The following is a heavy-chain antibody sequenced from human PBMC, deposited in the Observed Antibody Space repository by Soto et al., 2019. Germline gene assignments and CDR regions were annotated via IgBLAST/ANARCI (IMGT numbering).Heavy chain of an antibody. CDR1: GFTFSSYA. CDR3: AKGPGMYSDFDC. V-gene: IGHV3-23*01. D-gene: IGHD2-8*01. J-gene: IGHJ4*02. CDR2: ISGSDGST. Sequence: EVQMLESGGGLVQPGGSLRLSCAASGFTFSSYAMSWVRQAPGKGLEWVSAISGSDGSTFYADSVKGRFTISRDDSKNTLYLQMNSLSAEDTAVYYCAKGPGMYSDFDCWGQGTLVTVSS.